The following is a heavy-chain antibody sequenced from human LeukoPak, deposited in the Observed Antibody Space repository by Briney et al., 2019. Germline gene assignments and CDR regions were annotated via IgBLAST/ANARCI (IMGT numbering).Heavy chain of an antibody. V-gene: IGHV1-2*02. Sequence: ASVKVSCKASGYTFTDYYMHWVRQAPGQGLEWMGWINPNSGGTKYAQKFQGRVTMSRDMSISTAYMELTSLRSDDTAVYFCARGWRASSSSLDYWGQGTLVSVSS. CDR3: ARGWRASSSSLDY. CDR1: GYTFTDYY. D-gene: IGHD6-6*01. J-gene: IGHJ4*02. CDR2: INPNSGGT.